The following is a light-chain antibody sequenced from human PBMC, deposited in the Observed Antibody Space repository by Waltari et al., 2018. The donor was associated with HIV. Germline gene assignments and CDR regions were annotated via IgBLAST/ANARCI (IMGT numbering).Light chain of an antibody. J-gene: IGLJ1*01. Sequence: SSDVTQVSAVSVALGQTGKITCQGDNIRTYYARWYQQRPGQAPVLVSYGKNKRPSEIPDRFSSSASRNTASLTITGAQAEDEADYYCKTRDRSGNLYVFGTGTTVTVL. CDR1: NIRTYY. CDR2: GKN. CDR3: KTRDRSGNLYV. V-gene: IGLV3-19*01.